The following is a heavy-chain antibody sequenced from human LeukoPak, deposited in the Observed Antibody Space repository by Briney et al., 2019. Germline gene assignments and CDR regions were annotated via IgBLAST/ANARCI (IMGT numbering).Heavy chain of an antibody. CDR2: INAGNGNT. Sequence: ASVKVSCKASGYTFTSYAMHWVRQAPGQRLEWMGWINAGNGNTKYSQKFQGRVTITRDTSASTAYMELSSLRSEDTAVYHCARDRWWEPTDFSFDYWGQGTLVTVSS. J-gene: IGHJ4*02. CDR1: GYTFTSYA. CDR3: ARDRWWEPTDFSFDY. V-gene: IGHV1-3*01. D-gene: IGHD1-26*01.